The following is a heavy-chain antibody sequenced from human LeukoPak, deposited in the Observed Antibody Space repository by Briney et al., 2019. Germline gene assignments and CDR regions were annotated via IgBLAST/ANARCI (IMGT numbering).Heavy chain of an antibody. D-gene: IGHD6-13*01. CDR3: ARGCSSSWERIYYFDY. J-gene: IGHJ4*02. CDR2: IYYSGST. Sequence: SETLSLTCTVSGGSISSYYWSWIRQPPGKGLEWIGYIYYSGSTNYNPSLKSRVTISVDTSKNQFSLKLSSVTAADTAVYYCARGCSSSWERIYYFDYWGQGTLVTVSS. V-gene: IGHV4-59*01. CDR1: GGSISSYY.